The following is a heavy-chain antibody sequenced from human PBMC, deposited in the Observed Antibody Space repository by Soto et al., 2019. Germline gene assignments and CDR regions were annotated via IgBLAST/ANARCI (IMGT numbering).Heavy chain of an antibody. V-gene: IGHV3-23*01. Sequence: EVQVLESGGGLVQPGGSLRLSCAASGFTFSSYAMSWVRQAPGQGLEWVSAISGSGSNPYYADAEKGRFTISRDNSKNTLYLQMNSLRAEDTALYYCAKTASMTILDGFDHWGQGTLVTVSS. CDR3: AKTASMTILDGFDH. CDR2: ISGSGSNP. J-gene: IGHJ4*02. D-gene: IGHD4-17*01. CDR1: GFTFSSYA.